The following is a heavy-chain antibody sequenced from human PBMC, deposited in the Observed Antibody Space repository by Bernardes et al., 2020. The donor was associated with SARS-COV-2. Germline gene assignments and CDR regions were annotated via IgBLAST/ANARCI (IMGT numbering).Heavy chain of an antibody. CDR1: GGSISSGGYY. V-gene: IGHV4-31*03. J-gene: IGHJ5*02. CDR3: ARKGHLTALRHKYCSSTSCYSWFDP. D-gene: IGHD2-2*01. Sequence: SETLSLTCTVSGGSISSGGYYWSWIRQHPGKGLEWIGYIYYSGSTYYNPSLKSRVTISVDTSKNQFSLKLSSVTAADTAVYYCARKGHLTALRHKYCSSTSCYSWFDPWGQGTLVTVSS. CDR2: IYYSGST.